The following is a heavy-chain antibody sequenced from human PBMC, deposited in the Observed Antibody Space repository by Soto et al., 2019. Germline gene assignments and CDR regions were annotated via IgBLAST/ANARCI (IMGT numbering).Heavy chain of an antibody. Sequence: QVQLQESGPGLVKPSQTLSLTCTVSCGSISSGGYYWSWIRQHPGKGLEWVGYIYHSGCTYYNPSLTSPVTISADTSKKQCPLKMSSVTAAATAVYYCARGERGGRRPHISWGQGTLVTVSS. CDR1: CGSISSGGYY. D-gene: IGHD1-26*01. CDR2: IYHSGCT. V-gene: IGHV4-31*01. J-gene: IGHJ4*02. CDR3: ARGERGGRRPHIS.